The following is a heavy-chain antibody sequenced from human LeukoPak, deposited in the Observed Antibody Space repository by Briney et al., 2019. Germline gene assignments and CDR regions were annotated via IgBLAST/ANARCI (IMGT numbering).Heavy chain of an antibody. V-gene: IGHV1-2*02. J-gene: IGHJ6*02. CDR2: INPNSGGT. CDR1: GYTFTGYY. D-gene: IGHD2-2*01. CDR3: ARDRGVVSYYYYYYGMDV. Sequence: ASVKVSCKASGYTFTGYYMHWVRQAPGQGLEWMGWINPNSGGTNYAQKFQGRVTITRDTSISTAYMELSRLRSDDTAVYYCARDRGVVSYYYYYYGMDVWGQGTTVTVSS.